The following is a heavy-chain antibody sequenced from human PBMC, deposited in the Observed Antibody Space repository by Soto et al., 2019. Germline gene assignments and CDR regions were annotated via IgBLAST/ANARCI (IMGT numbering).Heavy chain of an antibody. V-gene: IGHV3-23*01. CDR3: AKGLAGYCSGNSCYPFDY. CDR2: ITNTGGFT. CDR1: GFTFSTYA. Sequence: PGGSLGLSCAASGFTFSTYAMGWVRQAPGKGLERVSSITNTGGFTYYADSVKGRFTISRDNSKNTLYLQMNSLRAEDTAVYYCAKGLAGYCSGNSCYPFDYWGQGTLVTVSS. D-gene: IGHD2-15*01. J-gene: IGHJ4*02.